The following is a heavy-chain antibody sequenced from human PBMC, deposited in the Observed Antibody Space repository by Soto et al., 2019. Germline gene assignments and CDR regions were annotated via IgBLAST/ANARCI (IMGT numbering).Heavy chain of an antibody. CDR3: ARESIQSAAAGTYYYYYGMDV. D-gene: IGHD6-13*01. Sequence: SETLSLTCTVSGGSISSGDYYWSWIRQPPGKGLEWIGYIYYSGSTYYNPSLKSRVTISVDTSKNQFSLKLSSVTAADTAVYYCARESIQSAAAGTYYYYYGMDVWGQGTTVTVSS. V-gene: IGHV4-30-4*01. CDR1: GGSISSGDYY. J-gene: IGHJ6*02. CDR2: IYYSGST.